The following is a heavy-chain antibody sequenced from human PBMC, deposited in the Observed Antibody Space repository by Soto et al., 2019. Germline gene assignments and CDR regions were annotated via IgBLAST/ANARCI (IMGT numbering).Heavy chain of an antibody. CDR1: GYSISSGYY. J-gene: IGHJ6*02. CDR2: IYHSGST. D-gene: IGHD3-3*01. CDR3: ALYYDFWSGYHGYCMDV. V-gene: IGHV4-38-2*01. Sequence: ASGTLSLTCAVSGYSISSGYYWGWIRQPPGKGLEWIGSIYHSGSTYYNPSPKSRVTISVDTYKNQFSLKLSSGTAADTTVYYCALYYDFWSGYHGYCMDVWGQGTTVTVSS.